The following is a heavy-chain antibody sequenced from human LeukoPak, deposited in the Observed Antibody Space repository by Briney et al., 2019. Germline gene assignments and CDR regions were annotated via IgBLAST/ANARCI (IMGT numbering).Heavy chain of an antibody. V-gene: IGHV3-48*03. CDR3: ARAQYSSGWDFDY. CDR1: GFTFSSYE. D-gene: IGHD6-19*01. CDR2: ISSSGSTI. J-gene: IGHJ4*02. Sequence: GGSLRLSCAASGFTFSSYEMNWVRQAPGKGLEWVSYISSSGSTIYYADSVKGRFTISRDNAKNSLYLQMNSLRAEDTAVYYCARAQYSSGWDFDYWGQGTLVTVSS.